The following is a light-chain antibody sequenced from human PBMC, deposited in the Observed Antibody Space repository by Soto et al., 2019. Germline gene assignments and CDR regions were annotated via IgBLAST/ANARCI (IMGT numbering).Light chain of an antibody. J-gene: IGKJ1*01. V-gene: IGKV1-39*01. Sequence: DIQMTQSPSSLSASVGDRVTITCRASQSIRNFLNWYQQKPGKAPKVLIYAASSLQSGVPSRFSGSGSGTDFTLTISSLQPEDSATYYCQQSYSTPKFGQGTKVDIK. CDR3: QQSYSTPK. CDR2: AAS. CDR1: QSIRNF.